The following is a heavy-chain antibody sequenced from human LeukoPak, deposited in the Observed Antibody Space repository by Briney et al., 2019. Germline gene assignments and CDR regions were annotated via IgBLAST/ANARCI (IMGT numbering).Heavy chain of an antibody. D-gene: IGHD6-13*01. CDR1: GFIFSNYA. Sequence: QSGGSLTLSCAASGFIFSNYALMWLRQSPGKGLEWVSAIRGSGGSTYYADYVKGRITISSHNSNNTLYLQINSLRAEDTAVYYCARSIAAAGTYYYYGMDVWGQGPTVTVSS. J-gene: IGHJ6*02. V-gene: IGHV3-23*01. CDR2: IRGSGGST. CDR3: ARSIAAAGTYYYYGMDV.